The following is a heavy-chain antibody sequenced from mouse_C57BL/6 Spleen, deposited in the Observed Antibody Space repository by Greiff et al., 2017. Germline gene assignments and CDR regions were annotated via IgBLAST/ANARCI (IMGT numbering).Heavy chain of an antibody. Sequence: EVQLQQSGAELVRPGASVKLSCTASGFNIKDDYMHWVKQRPEQGLEWIGWIDPENGDTEYASKFQGKATITADTSSNTAYLPLSSLTSEDTAVYYCTTLYDDDEAYWGQGTLVTVSA. V-gene: IGHV14-4*01. CDR1: GFNIKDDY. D-gene: IGHD2-4*01. J-gene: IGHJ3*01. CDR3: TTLYDDDEAY. CDR2: IDPENGDT.